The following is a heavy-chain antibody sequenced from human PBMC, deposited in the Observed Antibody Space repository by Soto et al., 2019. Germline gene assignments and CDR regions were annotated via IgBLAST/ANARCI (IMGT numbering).Heavy chain of an antibody. D-gene: IGHD3-3*01. V-gene: IGHV4-31*03. CDR1: GGSISSGGYY. Sequence: QVQLQESGPGLVKPSQTLSLTCTVSGGSISSGGYYWSWIRQHPGKGLEWIGYIYYSGSTYYNPSLKSRVTISADTSKNQFSLKLSSVTAADTAVYYCASGRTTIFGVVYGMDVWGQGTTVTVSS. CDR3: ASGRTTIFGVVYGMDV. J-gene: IGHJ6*02. CDR2: IYYSGST.